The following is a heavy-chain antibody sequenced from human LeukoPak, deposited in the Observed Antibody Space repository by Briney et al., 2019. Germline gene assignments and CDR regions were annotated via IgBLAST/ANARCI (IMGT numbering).Heavy chain of an antibody. CDR1: GGSISSSSYY. V-gene: IGHV4-39*01. CDR2: IYYSGST. Sequence: PSETLSLTCTVSGGSISSSSYYWGWIRQPPGKGLEWIGSIYYSGSTYYNPSLKSRVTISVDTSKNHFSLKLSSVTAADTAVYYCARNVLLLWFGDPSHFDYWGQGTLVTVSS. J-gene: IGHJ4*02. CDR3: ARNVLLLWFGDPSHFDY. D-gene: IGHD3-10*01.